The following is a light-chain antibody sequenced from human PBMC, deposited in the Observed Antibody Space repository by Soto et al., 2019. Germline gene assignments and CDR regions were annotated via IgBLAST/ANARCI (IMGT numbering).Light chain of an antibody. V-gene: IGLV2-14*03. CDR3: SSYTSSKTLV. CDR2: DVS. CDR1: SSDIGGYNY. Sequence: QPASVSGSPGQSITISCTGTSSDIGGYNYVSWYQQHPGKAPKLIIYDVSNRPSGVSNRFSGSKSGNTASLAISGLQAEDEADYHCSSYTSSKTLVFGGGTKLTVL. J-gene: IGLJ2*01.